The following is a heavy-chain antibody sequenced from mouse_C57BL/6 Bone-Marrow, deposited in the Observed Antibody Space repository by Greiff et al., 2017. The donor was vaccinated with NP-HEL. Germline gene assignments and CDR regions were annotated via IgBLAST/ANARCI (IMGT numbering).Heavy chain of an antibody. Sequence: EVQLQQSGPVLVKPGASVKMSCKASGYTFTDYYMNWVKQSHGKSLEWIGVINPYNGGTSYNQKFKGKATLTVDKSSSTAYMELNSLTSEDSAVYYCARRGDYDGVAYWGQGTLVTVSA. CDR1: GYTFTDYY. J-gene: IGHJ3*01. V-gene: IGHV1-19*01. CDR2: INPYNGGT. CDR3: ARRGDYDGVAY. D-gene: IGHD2-4*01.